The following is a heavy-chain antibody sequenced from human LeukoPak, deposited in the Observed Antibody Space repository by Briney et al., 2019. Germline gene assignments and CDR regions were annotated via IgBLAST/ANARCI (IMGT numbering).Heavy chain of an antibody. V-gene: IGHV3-13*01. CDR1: GFTFSSYD. CDR2: IGTAGDT. CDR3: TRAGPRYSYGWPFDY. Sequence: PGGSLRLSCAASGFTFSSYDMHWVRQATGKGLEWVSAIGTAGDTYYPGSVKGRFTISRENAKNSLYLQMNSLRAGDTAVYYCTRAGPRYSYGWPFDYWGQGTLVTVSS. J-gene: IGHJ4*02. D-gene: IGHD5-18*01.